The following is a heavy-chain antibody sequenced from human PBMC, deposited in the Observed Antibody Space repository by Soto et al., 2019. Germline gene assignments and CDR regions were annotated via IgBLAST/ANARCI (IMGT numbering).Heavy chain of an antibody. Sequence: SETLSLTCAVSGRSISSYYWSWLRQTPGKGLEWIGYIYYSGSTNYNPSLKSRVTISVDTSKNQFSLKLSSVTAADTAVYYCAREELYDSSGYFAFDIWGQGTMVTVSS. CDR2: IYYSGST. CDR3: AREELYDSSGYFAFDI. CDR1: GRSISSYY. V-gene: IGHV4-59*01. D-gene: IGHD3-22*01. J-gene: IGHJ3*02.